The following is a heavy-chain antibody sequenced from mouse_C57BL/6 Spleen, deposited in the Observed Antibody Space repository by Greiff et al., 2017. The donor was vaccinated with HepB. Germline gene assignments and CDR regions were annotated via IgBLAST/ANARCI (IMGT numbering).Heavy chain of an antibody. V-gene: IGHV1-15*01. J-gene: IGHJ3*01. Sequence: LVESGAELVRPGASVTLSCKASGYTFTDYEMHWVKQTPVHGLEWIGAIDPETGGTAYNQKFKGKAILTADKSSSTAYMELRSLTSEDSAVYYCTTAYYSNWGFAYWGQGTLVTVSA. CDR3: TTAYYSNWGFAY. CDR2: IDPETGGT. CDR1: GYTFTDYE. D-gene: IGHD2-5*01.